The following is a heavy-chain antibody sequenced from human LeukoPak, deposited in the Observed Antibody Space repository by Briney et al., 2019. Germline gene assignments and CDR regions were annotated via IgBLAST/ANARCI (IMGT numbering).Heavy chain of an antibody. J-gene: IGHJ5*02. D-gene: IGHD3-10*01. CDR1: GFTFGDYA. V-gene: IGHV3-49*03. CDR2: IRSKAYGGTT. Sequence: GESLRLSCTASGFTFGDYAMSWFRQAPGKGLEWVGFIRSKAYGGTTEYAASVKGRFTISRDDSKSIAYLQMNSLKTEDTAVYYCTRVVSYGSGSYYNPPGWFDPWGQGTLVTVSS. CDR3: TRVVSYGSGSYYNPPGWFDP.